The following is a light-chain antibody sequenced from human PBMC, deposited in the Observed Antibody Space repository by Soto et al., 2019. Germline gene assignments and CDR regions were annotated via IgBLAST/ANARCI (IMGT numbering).Light chain of an antibody. J-gene: IGKJ1*01. CDR1: HNIDSR. CDR2: GAA. V-gene: IGKV3-15*01. CDR3: QQYANWPPWT. Sequence: EIVMTQSPATLSVSPGGRATLSCGASHNIDSRFAWYQVKRGQPPRLLIHGAATRAAGVAPRLRGSGSGTEDTLTISSLRCEDFAVYFWQQYANWPPWTFGQGTKVEI.